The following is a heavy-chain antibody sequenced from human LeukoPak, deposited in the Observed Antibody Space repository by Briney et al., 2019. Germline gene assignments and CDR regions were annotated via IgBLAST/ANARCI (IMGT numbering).Heavy chain of an antibody. CDR1: GGSISSGGYY. J-gene: IGHJ4*02. V-gene: IGHV4-31*03. D-gene: IGHD6-19*01. CDR2: IYYSGST. CDR3: ARDYSSGWFFDY. Sequence: PSETLSLTCTVPGGSISSGGYYWSWIRQHPGKGLEWIGYIYYSGSTYYNPSLKSRAIISVDTSKNQFSLKLSSVTAADTAVYYCARDYSSGWFFDYWGQGTLVTVSS.